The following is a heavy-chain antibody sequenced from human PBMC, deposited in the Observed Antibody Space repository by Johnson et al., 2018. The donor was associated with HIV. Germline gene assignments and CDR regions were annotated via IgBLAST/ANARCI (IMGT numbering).Heavy chain of an antibody. CDR1: GFTFSSYA. CDR2: ISYDGNNK. D-gene: IGHD3-3*01. CDR3: AKGYYDSSFGLDM. Sequence: QVQLVESGGGVVQPGRSLRLSCAASGFTFSSYAMHWVRQAPGKRLEWVAVISYDGNNKYYSDPVQGRFTISRDNSKNTLYLHMNNLTAEDTAVYHCAKGYYDSSFGLDMWGQGTMVIVSS. V-gene: IGHV3-30*04. J-gene: IGHJ3*02.